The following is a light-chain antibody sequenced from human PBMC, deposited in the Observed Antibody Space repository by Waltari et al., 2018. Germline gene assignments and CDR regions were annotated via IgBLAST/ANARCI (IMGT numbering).Light chain of an antibody. J-gene: IGLJ2*01. CDR2: DVR. Sequence: QAALTQPPSVSASPGQSVTISCSGSSSDIGTYDFVSWYQQHPGKVPKLMIYDVRRRPSGVSARFSGSKSGNTASLSISGVQAEDDADYYCNSYAGTNTWVFGGGTRLTVL. CDR3: NSYAGTNTWV. V-gene: IGLV2-8*01. CDR1: SSDIGTYDF.